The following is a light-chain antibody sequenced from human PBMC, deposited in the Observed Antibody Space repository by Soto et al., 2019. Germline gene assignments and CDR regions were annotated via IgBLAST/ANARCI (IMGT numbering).Light chain of an antibody. Sequence: EIVMTQSPATLSVSPGERVTFSCRASQSLTNSYIAWYQVKPGQAPRLLIYDTSSRATGIPDRFSGSGSGTDFTLTITRLEPEDFAVFYCQQYGTSEIIFGQGTRLENK. CDR3: QQYGTSEII. CDR2: DTS. V-gene: IGKV3-20*01. CDR1: QSLTNSY. J-gene: IGKJ5*01.